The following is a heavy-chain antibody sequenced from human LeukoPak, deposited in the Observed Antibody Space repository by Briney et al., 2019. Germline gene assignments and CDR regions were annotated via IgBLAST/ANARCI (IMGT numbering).Heavy chain of an antibody. CDR3: ARLGALHDAFDV. Sequence: SETLSLTCTVSGDSIRSYYWSWIRQPPGKGLEWIGNIHYSGSTKYNSSLKSRVTISVDTSNNQFSLRVTSLTATDTAVYYCARLGALHDAFDVWGQGTLVTVSS. V-gene: IGHV4-59*12. D-gene: IGHD3-16*01. CDR2: IHYSGST. J-gene: IGHJ3*01. CDR1: GDSIRSYY.